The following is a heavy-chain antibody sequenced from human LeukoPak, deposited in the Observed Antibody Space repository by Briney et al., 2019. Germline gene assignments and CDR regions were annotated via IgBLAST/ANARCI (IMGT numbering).Heavy chain of an antibody. Sequence: SDTLSLTCTVSGGSMNSNNYYWGWIRQPPGKGLEWIGSIYSSGSASYNPSLKSRVTISVDTSKNQFSLKLSSVTAADTAVYFCARQLDRFAYWGQGTLVTVSS. V-gene: IGHV4-39*01. CDR1: GGSMNSNNYY. D-gene: IGHD1-1*01. J-gene: IGHJ4*02. CDR2: IYSSGSA. CDR3: ARQLDRFAY.